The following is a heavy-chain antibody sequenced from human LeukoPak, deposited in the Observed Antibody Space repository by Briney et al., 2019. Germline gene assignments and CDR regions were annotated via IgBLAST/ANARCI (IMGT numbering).Heavy chain of an antibody. J-gene: IGHJ4*02. V-gene: IGHV3-7*03. D-gene: IGHD1-14*01. CDR2: IKKDGSEK. Sequence: GGSLRLSCTASGFIFSGSWMAWIRQAPGKGLEWVAIIKKDGSEKYYVDSMKGRFTISRDNAKNSLFLQMNSLRAEDTAIYYCTTDTWYSTGHWGQGTLVTVSS. CDR3: TTDTWYSTGH. CDR1: GFIFSGSW.